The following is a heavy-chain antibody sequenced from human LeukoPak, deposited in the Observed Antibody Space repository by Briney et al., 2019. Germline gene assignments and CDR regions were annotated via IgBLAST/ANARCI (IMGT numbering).Heavy chain of an antibody. Sequence: GGSLRLSCAASGFTVSSNHMSWVRQAPGKGLEWVSVIYSGDSTYYADSVKGRFTISRDNSKNTLYLQMNSLRAEDTAVYYCASESHSHGSSWYRDFDYWGQGTLVTVS. CDR3: ASESHSHGSSWYRDFDY. D-gene: IGHD6-13*01. V-gene: IGHV3-53*01. CDR2: IYSGDST. J-gene: IGHJ4*02. CDR1: GFTVSSNH.